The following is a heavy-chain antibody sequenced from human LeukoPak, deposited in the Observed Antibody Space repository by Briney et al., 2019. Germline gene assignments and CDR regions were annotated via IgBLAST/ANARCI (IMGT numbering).Heavy chain of an antibody. D-gene: IGHD6-13*01. CDR2: IYYSGST. Sequence: SETLSLTCTVSGGSLSSSSYYWGWIRQPPGKGLEWIGRIYYSGSTYYNPSLKIRVTISVDTSKNQFSLKLSSVTAADTAVYYCARGYSSSWYSVYFDYWGQGTLVTVSS. CDR1: GGSLSSSSYY. V-gene: IGHV4-39*07. J-gene: IGHJ4*02. CDR3: ARGYSSSWYSVYFDY.